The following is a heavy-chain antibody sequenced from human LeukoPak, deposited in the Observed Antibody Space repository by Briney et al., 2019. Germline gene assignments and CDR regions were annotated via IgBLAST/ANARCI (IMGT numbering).Heavy chain of an antibody. Sequence: GGSLRLSCAASGFTFSSYAMSWVRQAPGKGLEWVSAISGSGGSTYYADSVKGRFTISRDNSKNTLYLQMNSLRAEDTAVYYCAKDGKYSYGYTVDYWGQGTLVTASS. D-gene: IGHD5-18*01. V-gene: IGHV3-23*01. CDR2: ISGSGGST. J-gene: IGHJ4*02. CDR1: GFTFSSYA. CDR3: AKDGKYSYGYTVDY.